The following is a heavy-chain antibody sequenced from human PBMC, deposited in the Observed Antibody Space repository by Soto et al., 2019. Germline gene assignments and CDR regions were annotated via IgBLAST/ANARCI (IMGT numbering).Heavy chain of an antibody. D-gene: IGHD2-2*01. CDR1: GFTFSSYA. Sequence: GGSLRLSCAASGFTFSSYAMSWVRQAPGKGLEWVSAISGSGGSTYYADSVKGRFTISRDNSKNTLYLQMNSLRAEDTAVYYCAKDRKVWRTIVVVPAAKDYWGQGTLVTVSS. J-gene: IGHJ4*02. V-gene: IGHV3-23*01. CDR2: ISGSGGST. CDR3: AKDRKVWRTIVVVPAAKDY.